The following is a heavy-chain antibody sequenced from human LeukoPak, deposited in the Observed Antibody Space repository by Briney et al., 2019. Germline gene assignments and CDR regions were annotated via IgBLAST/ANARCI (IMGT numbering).Heavy chain of an antibody. J-gene: IGHJ4*02. D-gene: IGHD3-10*01. CDR1: GGSISSYY. V-gene: IGHV4-59*01. Sequence: SETLSLTCTVSGGSISSYYWSWIRQPPGKGLEWIGYIYYSGSTNYNPSLKSRVTISVDTSKNQFSLKLSSVTAADTAVYYCAAGDRVLRGVILYWGQGTLVTVSS. CDR2: IYYSGST. CDR3: AAGDRVLRGVILY.